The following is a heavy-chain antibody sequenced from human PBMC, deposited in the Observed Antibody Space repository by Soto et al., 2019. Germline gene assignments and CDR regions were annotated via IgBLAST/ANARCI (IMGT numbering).Heavy chain of an antibody. Sequence: SETLSLTCTVSGGSVSSGSYYWSWIRQPPGKGLEWIGYIYYSGSTNYNPSLKSRVTISVDTSKNQFSLKLSSVTAADTAVYYCARRSRDGTRYFDYRGQGTLVTVSP. V-gene: IGHV4-61*01. CDR1: GGSVSSGSYY. J-gene: IGHJ4*02. CDR3: ARRSRDGTRYFDY. D-gene: IGHD6-13*01. CDR2: IYYSGST.